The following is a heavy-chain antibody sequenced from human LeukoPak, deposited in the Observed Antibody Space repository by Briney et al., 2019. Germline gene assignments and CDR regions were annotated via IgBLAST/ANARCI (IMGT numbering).Heavy chain of an antibody. CDR1: GVTFSGYS. Sequence: GGSLRLSCAASGVTFSGYSMNWVRQAPGKGLEWVSAITATSLHIYYADSVKGRFTISRDSAKNSLYLQMNSLRAEDTAVYYCVRDAPYSHFDYWGQGTLVSVSS. V-gene: IGHV3-21*01. D-gene: IGHD4-11*01. CDR3: VRDAPYSHFDY. J-gene: IGHJ4*02. CDR2: ITATSLHI.